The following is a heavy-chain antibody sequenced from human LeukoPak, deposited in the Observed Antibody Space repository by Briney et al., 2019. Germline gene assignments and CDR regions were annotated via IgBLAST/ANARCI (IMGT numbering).Heavy chain of an antibody. J-gene: IGHJ4*02. Sequence: SVKVSCKASGYTFTDSYFHWVRQPPGQGLEWMGWINPNSGVTNCAQKSQGRVTMTRDTSINTAYMEMNSLGSDDTAVYFCARDGSFDFWGQGTLVTVSS. CDR3: ARDGSFDF. CDR1: GYTFTDSY. CDR2: INPNSGVT. V-gene: IGHV1-2*02. D-gene: IGHD2-2*03.